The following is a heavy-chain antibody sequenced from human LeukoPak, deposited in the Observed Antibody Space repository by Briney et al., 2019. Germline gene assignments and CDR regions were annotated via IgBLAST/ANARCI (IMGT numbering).Heavy chain of an antibody. CDR3: AKEARGMDV. CDR1: GFTFSSYG. CDR2: ISYDGSNK. Sequence: PGGSLRLSCAASGFTFSSYGMHWVRQAPGKGLEWVAVISYDGSNKYYADSVKGRFTISRDNSKNTLYLQMNSLRADDTAVYYCAKEARGMDVWGQGTTVTVSS. V-gene: IGHV3-30*18. J-gene: IGHJ6*02.